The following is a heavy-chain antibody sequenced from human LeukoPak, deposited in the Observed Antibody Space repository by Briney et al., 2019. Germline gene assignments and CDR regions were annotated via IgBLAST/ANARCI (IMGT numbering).Heavy chain of an antibody. J-gene: IGHJ4*02. D-gene: IGHD1/OR15-1a*01. CDR3: ARGGRDTNNEREYDH. CDR1: GGSISYYY. CDR2: INTSGST. V-gene: IGHV4-4*07. Sequence: SETLSLTCTVSGGSISYYYWTWIRQPAGKGLEWIGRINTSGSTSYNPSLRSRVTMSVDTSKNQFSLKLSSVTAADTAVYYCARGGRDTNNEREYDHWGQGTLVTVSS.